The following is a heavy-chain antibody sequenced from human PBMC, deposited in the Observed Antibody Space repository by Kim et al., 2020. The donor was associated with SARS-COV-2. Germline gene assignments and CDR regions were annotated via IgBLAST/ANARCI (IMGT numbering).Heavy chain of an antibody. CDR2: IYYSGST. CDR1: GGSISSSSYY. D-gene: IGHD3-22*01. V-gene: IGHV4-39*01. CDR3: ARLSPYYYDSRGYYLDF. J-gene: IGHJ4*02. Sequence: SETLSLTCTVSGGSISSSSYYWGWIRQPPGKGLEWIGSIYYSGSTYYNPSLNSRVTISVDTSKNQFSLKLSSVTAADTAVYYCARLSPYYYDSRGYYLDFWGQGTLVTVSS.